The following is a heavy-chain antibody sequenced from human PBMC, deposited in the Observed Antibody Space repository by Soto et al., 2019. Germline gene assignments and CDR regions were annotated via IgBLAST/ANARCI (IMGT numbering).Heavy chain of an antibody. CDR1: GGSISSYY. CDR3: AGGVEYSSSSTQSAAFDI. V-gene: IGHV4-59*01. CDR2: IYYSGST. Sequence: SETLSLTCTVSGGSISSYYWSWIRQPPGKGQERIGYIYYSGSTNYNPSLKSRVTISVDTSKNQFSLKLSSVTAADTAVYYFAGGVEYSSSSTQSAAFDIWGQGTMVTVSS. J-gene: IGHJ3*02. D-gene: IGHD6-6*01.